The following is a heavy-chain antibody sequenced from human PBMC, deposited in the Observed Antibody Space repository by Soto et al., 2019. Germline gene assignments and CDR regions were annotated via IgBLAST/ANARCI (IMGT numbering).Heavy chain of an antibody. J-gene: IGHJ4*02. V-gene: IGHV3-23*01. Sequence: EVQLLETGGGLVQPGGSLRLSCAASGFTFSTYGMSWVRQAPGMGLGGVSSMSSRDDRAYYADSVKGRFTIARDNSRNTMYLQMNTLRADDTAVYDCVRLAACGGDCEYDSWGQGTLVTVSS. D-gene: IGHD2-21*01. CDR1: GFTFSTYG. CDR2: MSSRDDRA. CDR3: VRLAACGGDCEYDS.